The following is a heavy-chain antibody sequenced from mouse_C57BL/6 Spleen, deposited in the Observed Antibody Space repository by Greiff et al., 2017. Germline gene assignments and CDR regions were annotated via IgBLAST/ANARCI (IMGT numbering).Heavy chain of an antibody. V-gene: IGHV1-53*01. CDR2: INPSNGGT. CDR1: GYTFTSYW. D-gene: IGHD2-4*01. J-gene: IGHJ2*01. Sequence: VQLQQPGTELVKPGASVKLSCKASGYTFTSYWMHWVKQRPGQCLEWIGNINPSNGGTNYNEKFKSKATLTVDKSSSTAYMQLSLLTSDDSAVYCCARSGGYYDCDDDYWGQVTTLTVSS. CDR3: ARSGGYYDCDDDY.